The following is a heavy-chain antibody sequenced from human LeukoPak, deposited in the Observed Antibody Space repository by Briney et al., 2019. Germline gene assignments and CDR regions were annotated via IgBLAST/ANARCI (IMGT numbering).Heavy chain of an antibody. CDR1: GYSFTTYW. J-gene: IGHJ4*02. D-gene: IGHD1-14*01. CDR2: IYPGNSDT. Sequence: GESLKISCKGSGYSFTTYWIGWVRQLPGKGLEWMGLIYPGNSDTRYSPSFRGQVTISADKSISTAYLQWSGLKASDTAVYYCVCDRGNLDSFDFWGQGTLVTVSS. CDR3: VCDRGNLDSFDF. V-gene: IGHV5-51*01.